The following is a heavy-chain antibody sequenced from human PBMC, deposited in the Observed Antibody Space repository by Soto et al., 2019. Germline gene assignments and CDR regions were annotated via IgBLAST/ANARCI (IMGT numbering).Heavy chain of an antibody. D-gene: IGHD1-20*01. J-gene: IGHJ6*03. V-gene: IGHV3-48*01. CDR1: GFTFCGYS. CDR2: IGGSGSNI. Sequence: PGGSLRLSCAASGFTFCGYSMNWVRQAPGKGLEWVSYIGGSGSNIYYADSVKGRFTISRDNAKKSMWLQMDSLRAEDTAVYYCARKVSGYHYYMDVWGKGTTVTVSS. CDR3: ARKVSGYHYYMDV.